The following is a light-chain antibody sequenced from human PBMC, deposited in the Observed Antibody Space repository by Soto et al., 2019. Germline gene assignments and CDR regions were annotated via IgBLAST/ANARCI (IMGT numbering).Light chain of an antibody. CDR2: GAS. CDR3: QQYDSSPVT. CDR1: QSVSSSY. J-gene: IGKJ1*01. V-gene: IGKV3-20*01. Sequence: EIVLTQSPGTLSLSRGERATLSCRASQSVSSSYLAWYQQKPDQAPRLLIYGASSRATGIPDRFSGSGSGTDFTLTISRLEPEDFAVYYCQQYDSSPVTFGQGTKVEIK.